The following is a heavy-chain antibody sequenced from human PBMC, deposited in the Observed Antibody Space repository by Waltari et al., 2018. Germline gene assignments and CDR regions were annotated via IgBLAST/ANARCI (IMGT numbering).Heavy chain of an antibody. V-gene: IGHV1-69*14. CDR1: GGTFSRYA. D-gene: IGHD2-21*01. CDR2: IIPTIGTA. Sequence: QVQLVQSGAEVKKPGASVKVSCKAPGGTFSRYAISWGRQAPGQGLEWMGGIIPTIGTANYAELFQGRVKIPADKSTSTASMELTSLRSEDKAVYYCARDLWGSSGYWGQGTLVTVSS. J-gene: IGHJ4*02. CDR3: ARDLWGSSGY.